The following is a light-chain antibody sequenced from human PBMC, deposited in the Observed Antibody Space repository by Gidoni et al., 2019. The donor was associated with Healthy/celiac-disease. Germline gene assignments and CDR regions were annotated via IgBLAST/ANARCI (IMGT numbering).Light chain of an antibody. CDR3: MQALQTPYT. CDR1: QSLLHSNGYNY. Sequence: IVMTQSPLYLPVTPGEPASISCRSSQSLLHSNGYNYLDWYLQKPGQSPQLLIYFGSNRASGVPDRFSGSGSGTDFTLKISRVEAEDVGVYYCMQALQTPYTFGQGTKLEIK. J-gene: IGKJ2*01. V-gene: IGKV2-28*01. CDR2: FGS.